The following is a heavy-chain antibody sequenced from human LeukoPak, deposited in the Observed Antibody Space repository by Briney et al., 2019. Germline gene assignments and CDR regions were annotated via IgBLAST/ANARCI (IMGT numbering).Heavy chain of an antibody. Sequence: SETLSLTCTVSGGSISSYYWNWIRQPPGKGLEWMGYIYYSGSTNYNPSLKSRVTISVDTSKNQFSLKLSSVTAADTAVYYCARDGIAVAGPEVDDAFDIWGQGTMVTVSS. CDR1: GGSISSYY. V-gene: IGHV4-59*01. CDR2: IYYSGST. D-gene: IGHD6-19*01. CDR3: ARDGIAVAGPEVDDAFDI. J-gene: IGHJ3*02.